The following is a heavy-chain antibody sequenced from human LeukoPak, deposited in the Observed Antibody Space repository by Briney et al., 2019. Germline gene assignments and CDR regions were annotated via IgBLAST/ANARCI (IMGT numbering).Heavy chain of an antibody. V-gene: IGHV4-34*01. J-gene: IGHJ4*02. CDR2: INHSGST. CDR1: GVSFSGYY. Sequence: PSETLSLTCAVYGVSFSGYYWSWIRQPPGKGLEWIGEINHSGSTNYNPSLKSRVTISVDTSKNQFSLKLSSVTAADTAVYYCARGRGYDILSGYYTITENFDYWGQGTLVTVSS. CDR3: ARGRGYDILSGYYTITENFDY. D-gene: IGHD3-9*01.